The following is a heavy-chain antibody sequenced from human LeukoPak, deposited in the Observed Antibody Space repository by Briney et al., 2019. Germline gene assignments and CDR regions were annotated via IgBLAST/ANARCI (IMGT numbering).Heavy chain of an antibody. D-gene: IGHD3-22*01. V-gene: IGHV1-46*01. CDR3: ARDYRDYYDSSGYYPVY. CDR2: INPSGGST. J-gene: IGHJ4*02. CDR1: GYTFTSYY. Sequence: VASVKVSCKASGYTFTSYYMHWVRQAPGQGLEWMGIINPSGGSTSYAQKFQGRVTMTRDTSTSTVYMELSSLRSEDTAVYYCARDYRDYYDSSGYYPVYWGQGTLVTVFS.